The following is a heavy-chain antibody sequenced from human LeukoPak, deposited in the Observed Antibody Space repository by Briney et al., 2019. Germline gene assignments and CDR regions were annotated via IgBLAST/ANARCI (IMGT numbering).Heavy chain of an antibody. Sequence: GGSLRLSCAASGFTFSYYYMSWIRQAPGKGLEWVSYISSSGSTIYYADSVKGRFTVSRDNAKNSLYLQMNRLRAEDTAVYYCASRTYPSDYWGQGTLVTVSS. CDR3: ASRTYPSDY. CDR1: GFTFSYYY. CDR2: ISSSGSTI. J-gene: IGHJ4*02. V-gene: IGHV3-11*04.